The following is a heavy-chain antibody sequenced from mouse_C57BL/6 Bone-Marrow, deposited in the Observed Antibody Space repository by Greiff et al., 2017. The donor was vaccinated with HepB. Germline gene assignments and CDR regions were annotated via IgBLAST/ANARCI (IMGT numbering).Heavy chain of an antibody. CDR1: GYTFTSYG. J-gene: IGHJ3*01. Sequence: QVQLQQSGAELARPGASVKLSCKASGYTFTSYGISWVKQRTGQGLEWIGEIYPRSGNTYYNEKFKGKATLTADKSSSTAYMELRSLTSEDSAVYVCAINGDAWFAYWGQGTLVTVSA. CDR3: AINGDAWFAY. D-gene: IGHD4-1*01. CDR2: IYPRSGNT. V-gene: IGHV1-81*01.